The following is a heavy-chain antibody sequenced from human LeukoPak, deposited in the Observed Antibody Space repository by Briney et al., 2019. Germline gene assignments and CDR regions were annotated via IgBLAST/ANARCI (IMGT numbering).Heavy chain of an antibody. Sequence: PGGSLRLSCAASGFSFSSYSFNWGRQAPGKGLEWVSYISRIISYADSVKGRFTMSRDNAKNSLYLRMNSLRAEDTAVYYCVRDTAYAFDMWGQGTMVTVSS. D-gene: IGHD2-21*02. CDR3: VRDTAYAFDM. J-gene: IGHJ3*02. V-gene: IGHV3-48*01. CDR2: ISRII. CDR1: GFSFSSYS.